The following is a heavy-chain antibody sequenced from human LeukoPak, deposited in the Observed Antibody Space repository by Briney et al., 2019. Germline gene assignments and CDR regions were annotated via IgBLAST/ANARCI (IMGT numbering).Heavy chain of an antibody. CDR2: ISGSGGST. CDR3: ANHVKRILKWSGGYYFDY. Sequence: GGSLRLSCAASGFTFSSYAMSWVRQAPGKGLEWVSAISGSGGSTYYADSVKGRFTISRDNSKNTLYLQMNSLRAEDTAVYYCANHVKRILKWSGGYYFDYWGQGTLVTVSS. J-gene: IGHJ4*02. D-gene: IGHD2-15*01. CDR1: GFTFSSYA. V-gene: IGHV3-23*01.